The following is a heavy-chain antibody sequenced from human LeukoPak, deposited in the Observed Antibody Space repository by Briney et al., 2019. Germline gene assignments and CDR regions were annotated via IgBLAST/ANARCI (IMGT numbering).Heavy chain of an antibody. CDR3: ALVGATNGFDY. V-gene: IGHV1-69*04. CDR2: IIPILGIA. CDR1: GGTFSSYA. D-gene: IGHD1-26*01. Sequence: SVKVSCKASGGTFSSYAIIWVRQAPGQGLEWMGRIIPILGIANYAQKFQGRVTITADKSTSTAYMELSSLRSEDTAVYYCALVGATNGFDYWGQGTLVTVSS. J-gene: IGHJ4*02.